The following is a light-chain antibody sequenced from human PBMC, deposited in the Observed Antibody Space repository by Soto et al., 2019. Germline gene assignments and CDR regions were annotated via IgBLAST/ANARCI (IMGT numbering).Light chain of an antibody. CDR3: SSYTSSSISWL. V-gene: IGLV2-14*01. J-gene: IGLJ3*02. Sequence: QSALTQPASVSGSPGQSITISCTGTSSDVGGYNYVSWYQQHPGKAPKLMIYEVSNRPSGVSNRFSGSKSGNTASLTISGLQAEDEADYYCSSYTSSSISWLFGGGTKLTVL. CDR1: SSDVGGYNY. CDR2: EVS.